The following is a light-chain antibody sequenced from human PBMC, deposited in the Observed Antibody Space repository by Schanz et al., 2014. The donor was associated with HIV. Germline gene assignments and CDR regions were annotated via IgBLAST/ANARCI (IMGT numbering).Light chain of an antibody. CDR1: SSNIGSNT. CDR2: SDT. J-gene: IGLJ3*02. V-gene: IGLV1-47*02. Sequence: QSVLTQPPSASGTPGQTVTISCSGSSSNIGSNTVHWYQQLPGTAPKLLFYSDTERPSGVPDRFSGSKSGTSASLAISGLRSEDEADYYCAAWDDSLSGRVFGGGTKLTVL. CDR3: AAWDDSLSGRV.